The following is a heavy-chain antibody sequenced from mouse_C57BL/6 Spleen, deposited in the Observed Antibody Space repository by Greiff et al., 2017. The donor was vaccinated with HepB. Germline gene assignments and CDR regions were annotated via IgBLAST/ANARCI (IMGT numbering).Heavy chain of an antibody. CDR1: GYAFSSSW. Sequence: QVQLQQSGPELVKPGASVKISCKASGYAFSSSWMNWVKQRPGKGLEWIGRIYPGDGDTNYNGKFKGKATLTADKSSSTAYMQLCSLTSEDSAVYFCARSVYDPYYYAMDYWGQGTSVTVSS. CDR3: ARSVYDPYYYAMDY. CDR2: IYPGDGDT. J-gene: IGHJ4*01. V-gene: IGHV1-82*01. D-gene: IGHD1-1*01.